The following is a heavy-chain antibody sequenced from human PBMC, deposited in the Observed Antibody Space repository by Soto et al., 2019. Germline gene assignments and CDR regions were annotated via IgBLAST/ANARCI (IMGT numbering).Heavy chain of an antibody. J-gene: IGHJ4*02. CDR1: GGSFSGYY. D-gene: IGHD1-26*01. Sequence: SETLSLTCAVYGGSFSGYYWTWIRQPPGKGLEWIGYIYYSGSTNYNPSLKSRVTISVDTSKNQFSLKLSSVTAADTAVYYCAGTQWELLMDYWGQGTLVTVSS. V-gene: IGHV4-59*01. CDR2: IYYSGST. CDR3: AGTQWELLMDY.